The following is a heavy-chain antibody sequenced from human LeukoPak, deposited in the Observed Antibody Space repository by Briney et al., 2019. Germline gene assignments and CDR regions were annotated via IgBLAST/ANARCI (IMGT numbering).Heavy chain of an antibody. CDR1: GFTFSDYY. CDR2: ISSSGSTI. Sequence: PGGSLRLSCAASGFTFSDYYTSWIRQAPGKGLEWVSYISSSGSTIYYADSVKGRFTISRDNAKNSLYLQMNSLRAEDTAVYYCARDPFWSGYFYYGMDVWGQGTTVTVSS. CDR3: ARDPFWSGYFYYGMDV. J-gene: IGHJ6*02. D-gene: IGHD3-3*01. V-gene: IGHV3-11*01.